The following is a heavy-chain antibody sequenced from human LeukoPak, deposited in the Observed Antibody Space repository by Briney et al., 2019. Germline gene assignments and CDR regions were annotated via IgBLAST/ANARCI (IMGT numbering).Heavy chain of an antibody. J-gene: IGHJ4*02. CDR3: ARRDTSAWYHHFDY. D-gene: IGHD6-13*01. CDR2: RYNGGGE. CDR1: GFTVSSNS. Sequence: PGGSLRLSCAASGFTVSSNSMTWVRQAPGKGLEWGSSRYNGGGEIYGESVKGRFTISRDNPRKTLFLQMNSLRAEDPAVYFCARRDTSAWYHHFDYWGQGTLVTVSS. V-gene: IGHV3-53*01.